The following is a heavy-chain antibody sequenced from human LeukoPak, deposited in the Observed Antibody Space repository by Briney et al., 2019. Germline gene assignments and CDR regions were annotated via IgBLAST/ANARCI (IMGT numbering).Heavy chain of an antibody. D-gene: IGHD5-12*01. J-gene: IGHJ4*02. CDR1: GGSISSSTYY. CDR3: AGQAISGYDPPPFDS. CDR2: LYYSGST. V-gene: IGHV4-39*01. Sequence: SETLSLTCTVSGGSISSSTYYWGWIRQPPGKALEWIGNLYYSGSTYYNPSLKSRVTISVDTSKNQFSLKLSSVTAADTALYYCAGQAISGYDPPPFDSWGQGTLVTVSS.